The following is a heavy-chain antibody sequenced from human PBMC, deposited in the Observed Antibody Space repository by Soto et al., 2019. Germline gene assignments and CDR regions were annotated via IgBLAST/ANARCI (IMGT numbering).Heavy chain of an antibody. J-gene: IGHJ6*02. D-gene: IGHD3-22*01. V-gene: IGHV4-4*02. Sequence: QVQLQESGPGLVKPSGTLSLTCAVSGGSISSSNWWSWVRQPPGKGLEWIGEIYHSGSTNYNPSLKSRATISVDKSKTQFSLKLSSVTAADTAVYYCARDYDSSGYYTYYYGMDVWGQGTTVTVSS. CDR1: GGSISSSNW. CDR3: ARDYDSSGYYTYYYGMDV. CDR2: IYHSGST.